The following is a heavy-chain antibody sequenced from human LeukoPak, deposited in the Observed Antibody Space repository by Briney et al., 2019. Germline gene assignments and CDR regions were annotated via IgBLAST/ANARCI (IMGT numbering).Heavy chain of an antibody. Sequence: SETLSLTCAVSGYSVHNGYYWVWIRQPPGKGLEWIGSLYHSDSVYYNTALQSRVSVSVDTSKNQFSLKLSFVTAADTAVYYCARQHDSYFYYYVDVWGSGTTVTVSS. CDR1: GYSVHNGYY. CDR2: LYHSDSV. J-gene: IGHJ6*03. V-gene: IGHV4-38-2*01. CDR3: ARQHDSYFYYYVDV.